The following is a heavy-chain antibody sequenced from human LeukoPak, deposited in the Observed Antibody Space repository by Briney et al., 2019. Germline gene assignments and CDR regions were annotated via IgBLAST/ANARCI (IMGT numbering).Heavy chain of an antibody. CDR3: ARDPLPYYDILTGYYSQPHYFDY. Sequence: GGSLRLSCAASGFTFSSYEMNWVRQAPGQGLEWVSYISSSGSTIYYADSVKGRFTISRDYAKNSLYLQMNSLRAEDTAVYYCARDPLPYYDILTGYYSQPHYFDYWGQGTLVTVSS. D-gene: IGHD3-9*01. CDR2: ISSSGSTI. V-gene: IGHV3-48*03. CDR1: GFTFSSYE. J-gene: IGHJ4*02.